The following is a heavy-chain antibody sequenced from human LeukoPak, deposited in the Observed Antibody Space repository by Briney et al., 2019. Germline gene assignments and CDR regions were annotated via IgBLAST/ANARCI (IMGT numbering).Heavy chain of an antibody. CDR1: GGSFSGYY. V-gene: IGHV4-34*01. Sequence: SETLSLTCAVYGGSFSGYYWSWIRQPPGKGLEWIGEINHSGSTNYNPSLKSRVTISVDTSKNQFSLKLSSVTAADTAVYYCARASSIGYSYGKDFDYWGQGTPVTVSS. J-gene: IGHJ4*02. CDR2: INHSGST. D-gene: IGHD5-18*01. CDR3: ARASSIGYSYGKDFDY.